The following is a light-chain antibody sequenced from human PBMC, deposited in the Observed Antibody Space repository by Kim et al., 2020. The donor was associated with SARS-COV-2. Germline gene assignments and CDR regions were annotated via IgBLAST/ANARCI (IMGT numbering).Light chain of an antibody. CDR3: HQSYIIPYT. J-gene: IGKJ2*01. V-gene: IGKV1-39*01. CDR2: AAS. CDR1: QEITSY. Sequence: DIQMIESPSSLTASEGDRDTITCRASQEITSYLNWYQHKPGQAPRILIYAASSLQGGVPSRVSDSGSGTDFTLTISSLQPEDVSTFYCHQSYIIPYTFGQGTKLEI.